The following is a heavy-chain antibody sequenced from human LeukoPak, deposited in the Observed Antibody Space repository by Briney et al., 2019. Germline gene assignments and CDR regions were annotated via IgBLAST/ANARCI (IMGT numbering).Heavy chain of an antibody. CDR1: GYTFTGYY. CDR3: AREGYCDSSRGRAFDI. D-gene: IGHD3-22*01. V-gene: IGHV1-2*02. J-gene: IGHJ3*02. Sequence: ASVKVSCKASGYTFTGYYMHWVRQAPGQGLEWMGWINPNSGGTNYAQKFQGRVTMTRDTSISTAYMELSRLRSDDTAVYYCAREGYCDSSRGRAFDIWGQGTMVTVSS. CDR2: INPNSGGT.